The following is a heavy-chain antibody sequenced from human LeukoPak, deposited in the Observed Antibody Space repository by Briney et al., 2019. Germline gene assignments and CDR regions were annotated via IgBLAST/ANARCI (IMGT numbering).Heavy chain of an antibody. D-gene: IGHD1-26*01. CDR3: AREGGSFLRYFDS. J-gene: IGHJ4*02. V-gene: IGHV3-74*01. CDR2: ISGDESST. Sequence: EGSLRLSCAASGFTFSSYWMHWVRQAPGEGLVWVSRISGDESSTNYADSVKGRFTISRDNARNTLFLQMNSLRAEDTAVYYCAREGGSFLRYFDSWGQGTLVTVSS. CDR1: GFTFSSYW.